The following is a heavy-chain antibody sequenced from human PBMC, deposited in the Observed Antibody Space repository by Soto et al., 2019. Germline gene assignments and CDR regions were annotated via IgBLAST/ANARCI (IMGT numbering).Heavy chain of an antibody. J-gene: IGHJ4*02. V-gene: IGHV3-30-3*01. Sequence: GGSLRLSCAASGVTFSSYAMHWVRQAPGKGLEWVAVISYDGSNKYYADSVKGRFTISRDNSKNTLYLQMNSLRAEDTAVYYCARDLVDRITYGFDYWGQGTLVTVSS. D-gene: IGHD3-10*01. CDR3: ARDLVDRITYGFDY. CDR1: GVTFSSYA. CDR2: ISYDGSNK.